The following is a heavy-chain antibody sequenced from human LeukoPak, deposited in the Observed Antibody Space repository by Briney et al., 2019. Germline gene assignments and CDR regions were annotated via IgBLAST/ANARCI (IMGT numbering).Heavy chain of an antibody. CDR3: AEIRGGSGIGY. D-gene: IGHD3-10*01. CDR2: ISGSGSTT. J-gene: IGHJ4*02. Sequence: PGGSLRLSCAASGFTFSSYATSWVRQAPGKGLEWVSTISGSGSTTYYADSVKGRFTISRDNSKNTLYLQMNSLRAEDTAIYYCAEIRGGSGIGYWGQGTLVTVSS. V-gene: IGHV3-23*01. CDR1: GFTFSSYA.